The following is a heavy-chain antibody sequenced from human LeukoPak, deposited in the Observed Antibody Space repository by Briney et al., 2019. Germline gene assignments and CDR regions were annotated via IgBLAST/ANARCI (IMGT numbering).Heavy chain of an antibody. CDR2: IYPADSDT. V-gene: IGHV5-51*01. D-gene: IGHD6-13*01. CDR1: GYSFSTIW. Sequence: KDGESLSISCKGSGYSFSTIWIAWLRHMPGKGLEWMGIIYPADSDTRYSPSFQGQVTISADKSISTAYLQWSSLKASDTAMYYCARPYSSSWYFAFDIWGQGTMVTVSS. J-gene: IGHJ3*02. CDR3: ARPYSSSWYFAFDI.